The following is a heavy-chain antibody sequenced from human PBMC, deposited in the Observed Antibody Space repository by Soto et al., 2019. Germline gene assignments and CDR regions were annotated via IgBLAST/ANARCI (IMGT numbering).Heavy chain of an antibody. Sequence: SVKVSCKASADTFNTYAINWVRQAPGQGLEWXGGIVXXIXTXTXAXXXXGRVTVTADKATSTAYMEFNSLTSEDTAVYYCARGGFSTSYRFDYWGHGTLVTVSS. CDR2: IVXXIXTX. CDR1: ADTFNTYA. J-gene: IGHJ4*01. CDR3: ARGGFSTSYRFDY. D-gene: IGHD3-3*02. V-gene: IGHV1-69*06.